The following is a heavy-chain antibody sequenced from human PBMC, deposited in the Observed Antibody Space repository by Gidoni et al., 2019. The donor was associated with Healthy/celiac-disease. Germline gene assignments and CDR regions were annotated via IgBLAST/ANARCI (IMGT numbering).Heavy chain of an antibody. Sequence: EVQLLESGGGLVQPGRSLRLSRAASGFTFSSYAMSWVRQAPGKGLEWVSAISGSCGSTYYADSVKGRFTISRDNSKNTLYLQMNSLRAEDTAVYYCAKATYGSGSYYSNWGQGTLVTVSS. CDR1: GFTFSSYA. V-gene: IGHV3-23*01. J-gene: IGHJ4*02. D-gene: IGHD3-10*01. CDR2: ISGSCGST. CDR3: AKATYGSGSYYSN.